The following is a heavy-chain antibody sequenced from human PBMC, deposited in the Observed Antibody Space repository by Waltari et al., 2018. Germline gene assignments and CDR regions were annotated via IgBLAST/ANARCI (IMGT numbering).Heavy chain of an antibody. J-gene: IGHJ4*02. Sequence: EVELVESGGGLVQPGGSLRLSCEVYGVRLRDRWMPWVRQTPEKGLVWVARVNSDGSNTAYADSVRGRFIISRDTARNTLFLQMSSVRVDDTALYYCVAATPSSDKWGQGTLVTVSS. CDR2: VNSDGSNT. CDR3: VAATPSSDK. CDR1: GVRLRDRW. V-gene: IGHV3-74*01. D-gene: IGHD6-19*01.